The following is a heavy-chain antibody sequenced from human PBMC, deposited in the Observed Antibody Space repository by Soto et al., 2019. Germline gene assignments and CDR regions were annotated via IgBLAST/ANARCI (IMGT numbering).Heavy chain of an antibody. CDR2: INPSGGRT. J-gene: IGHJ4*02. Sequence: RASVKVSCKASGYTFTTYSMHWVRQTPGHGLEWMGVINPSGGRTSYAQKFQGRVTMTRDTSTSTVHMELSNLRSEDTAVYFCARDGGYDVLTGHYILLYYLDNWGLGTLVTVSS. V-gene: IGHV1-46*01. CDR1: GYTFTTYS. D-gene: IGHD3-9*01. CDR3: ARDGGYDVLTGHYILLYYLDN.